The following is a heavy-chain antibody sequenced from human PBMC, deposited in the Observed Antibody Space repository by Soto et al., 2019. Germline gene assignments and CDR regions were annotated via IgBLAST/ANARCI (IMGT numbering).Heavy chain of an antibody. V-gene: IGHV1-46*01. J-gene: IGHJ4*02. D-gene: IGHD1-26*01. CDR1: GYIFIHCF. CDR2: INPSSGTT. CDR3: ARSLGETTSLFDY. Sequence: QVQLVQSGAEMKQPGASVKLSCQASGYIFIHCFMHWMRQAPGQGLEWMGGINPSSGTTTYAQKYQVRVTVTRDTSTSTVYMELSSMGSGDTAMYYCARSLGETTSLFDYWGQGSLVTVSA.